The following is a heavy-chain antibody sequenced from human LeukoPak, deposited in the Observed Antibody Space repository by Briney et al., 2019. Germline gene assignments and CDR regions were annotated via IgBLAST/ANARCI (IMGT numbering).Heavy chain of an antibody. CDR3: ASSYYYYYYMDV. V-gene: IGHV3-21*01. CDR2: ISGSSSYI. J-gene: IGHJ6*03. Sequence: GGSLRLSCTVSGFTVSSDSMSWVRQAPGKGLEWVSFISGSSSYIYYADSVKGRFTISRDNAKNSLYLQMNSLRAEDTAVYYCASSYYYYYYMDVWGKGTTVTVSS. CDR1: GFTVSSDS.